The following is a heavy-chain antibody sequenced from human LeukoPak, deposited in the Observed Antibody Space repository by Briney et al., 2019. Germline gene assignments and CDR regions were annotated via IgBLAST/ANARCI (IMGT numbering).Heavy chain of an antibody. CDR3: AKDLQSNYYDSSGYYDY. J-gene: IGHJ4*02. D-gene: IGHD3-22*01. CDR2: ISWNSGSI. Sequence: PGRSLRLSCAASGFTFDDYAMHWVRQAPGKGLEWVSGISWNSGSIGYADSVKGRFTISRDNAKNSLYLQMNSLRAEDTALYHCAKDLQSNYYDSSGYYDYWGQGTLVTVSS. V-gene: IGHV3-9*01. CDR1: GFTFDDYA.